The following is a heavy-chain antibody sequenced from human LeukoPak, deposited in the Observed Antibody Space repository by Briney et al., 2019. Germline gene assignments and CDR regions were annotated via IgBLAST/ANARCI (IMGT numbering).Heavy chain of an antibody. D-gene: IGHD2/OR15-2a*01. Sequence: PGGSLRLSCAATGFTFSTYTMNWVRQAPGKGLEWVSSITSSSTYMYYADSVKGRFTISRDNTRNSVYLQMNRLSPEDTAVYHCTRGDHFSFYSYYMDVWGEGTTVTISS. CDR3: TRGDHFSFYSYYMDV. CDR2: ITSSSTYM. CDR1: GFTFSTYT. J-gene: IGHJ6*03. V-gene: IGHV3-21*01.